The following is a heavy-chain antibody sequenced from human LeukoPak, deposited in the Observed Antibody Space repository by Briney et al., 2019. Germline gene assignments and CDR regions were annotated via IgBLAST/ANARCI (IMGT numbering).Heavy chain of an antibody. J-gene: IGHJ4*02. Sequence: PGGSLRLSCAASGFTFDDYGMSWVRQAPGKGLEWVSTISGSGSSTYYADSVKGRFTISRDNSKNTLYLLMNSLRAEDTAVYYCAKLITIFGVSINDYFDYWGQGTLVTVSS. V-gene: IGHV3-23*01. CDR2: ISGSGSST. CDR3: AKLITIFGVSINDYFDY. D-gene: IGHD3-3*01. CDR1: GFTFDDYG.